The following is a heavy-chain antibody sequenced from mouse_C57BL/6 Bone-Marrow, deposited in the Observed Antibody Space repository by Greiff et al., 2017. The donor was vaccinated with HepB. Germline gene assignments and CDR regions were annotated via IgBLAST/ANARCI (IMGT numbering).Heavy chain of an antibody. J-gene: IGHJ1*03. V-gene: IGHV5-16*01. Sequence: EVKLMESEGGLVQPGSSMKLSCTASGFTFSDYYMAWVRQVPEKGLEWVANINYDGSSTYYLDSLKSRFIISRDNAKNILYLQMSSLKSEDTATYYCARDPGIDWYFDVWGTGTTVTVSS. D-gene: IGHD4-1*01. CDR2: INYDGSST. CDR3: ARDPGIDWYFDV. CDR1: GFTFSDYY.